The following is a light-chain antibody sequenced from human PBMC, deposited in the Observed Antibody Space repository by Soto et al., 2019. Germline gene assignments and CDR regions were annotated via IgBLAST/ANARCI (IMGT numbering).Light chain of an antibody. J-gene: IGLJ1*01. CDR2: EGS. CDR3: FSYAGSSTYV. CDR1: SSDVGSYNL. Sequence: QSVLTQPASVSGSPGQSITISCTGTSSDVGSYNLVSWYQQHPGKAPKLMIYEGSKRPSGVSNHFFGSKSGNTASLTISGLQAEDEADYYCFSYAGSSTYVFGTGTKVTVL. V-gene: IGLV2-23*01.